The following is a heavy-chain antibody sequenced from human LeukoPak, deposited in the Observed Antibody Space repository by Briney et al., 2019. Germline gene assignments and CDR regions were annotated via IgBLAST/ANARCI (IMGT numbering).Heavy chain of an antibody. CDR1: GGSISSYY. Sequence: PSETLSLTCTVSGGSISSYYWSWIRQPPGKGLEWIGYIYYSGSTNYNPSLKSRVTISVDTSKNQFSLKLSSVTAADTAVYYCARGPYYYGSGSYYTSWGQGTLVTVSS. V-gene: IGHV4-59*12. D-gene: IGHD3-10*01. J-gene: IGHJ1*01. CDR3: ARGPYYYGSGSYYTS. CDR2: IYYSGST.